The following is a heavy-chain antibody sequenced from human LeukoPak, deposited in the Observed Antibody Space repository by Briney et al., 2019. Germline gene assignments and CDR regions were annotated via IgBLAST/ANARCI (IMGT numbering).Heavy chain of an antibody. D-gene: IGHD5-18*01. V-gene: IGHV3-74*01. CDR2: INSDESCT. CDR3: ARGGRYSNGLFDY. CDR1: GFTFSSYW. Sequence: GGSLRLSCAASGFTFSSYWMHWVRQAPGKGLVWVSRINSDESCTSYADSVSVKGRFTISRDNAKNTLYLQMSSLRAEDTAVYYCARGGRYSNGLFDYWGQGTLVTVSS. J-gene: IGHJ4*02.